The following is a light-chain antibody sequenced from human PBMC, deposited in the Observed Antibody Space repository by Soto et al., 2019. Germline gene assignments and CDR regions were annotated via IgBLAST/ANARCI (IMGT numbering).Light chain of an antibody. J-gene: IGKJ5*01. V-gene: IGKV3-11*01. CDR1: QSISTY. CDR2: DAS. CDR3: QQRSQWPPMT. Sequence: EILLTQSPVTLSLSPGQRATLSCRASQSISTYLAWYQVKPGQAPRLLIYDASSRATGVPARFSGSGSGTDFSLAISSLEPEDVAVYYCQQRSQWPPMTFGQGTRLEMK.